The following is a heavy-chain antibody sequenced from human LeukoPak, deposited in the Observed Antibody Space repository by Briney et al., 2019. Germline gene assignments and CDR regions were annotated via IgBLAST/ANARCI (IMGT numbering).Heavy chain of an antibody. V-gene: IGHV3-23*01. CDR1: GFTFSSYA. CDR2: ISGSGGST. J-gene: IGHJ3*02. D-gene: IGHD3-10*01. Sequence: GRSLRLSCVASGFTFSSYAMSWFRQAPGKGLEWVSAISGSGGSTYYADSVKGRFTISRDNSKNTLYLQMNSLRAEDTAVYYCAKDMYYYGSGSHYPPQLLDAFEIWGQGTMVTVSS. CDR3: AKDMYYYGSGSHYPPQLLDAFEI.